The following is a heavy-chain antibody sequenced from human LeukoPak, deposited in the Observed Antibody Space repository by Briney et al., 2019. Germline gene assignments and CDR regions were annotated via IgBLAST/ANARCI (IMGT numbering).Heavy chain of an antibody. V-gene: IGHV1-18*01. CDR2: ISAYNGNT. CDR1: GYTFTSYG. D-gene: IGHD1-26*01. CDR3: ARDSHDGSFFYFQH. Sequence: ASVKVSCKASGYTFTSYGVSWVRQAPGQGLEWMGWISAYNGNTSYAQNLQGRVTMTTDTFTSTAYMELRSLRSDDTAVYYCARDSHDGSFFYFQHWGQGTLVTVSS. J-gene: IGHJ1*01.